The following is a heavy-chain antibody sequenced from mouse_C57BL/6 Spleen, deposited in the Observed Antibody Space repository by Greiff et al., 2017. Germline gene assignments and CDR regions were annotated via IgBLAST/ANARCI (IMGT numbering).Heavy chain of an antibody. Sequence: VQLQQPGAELVKPGASVKLSCKASGYTFTSYWMQWVKQRPGQGLEWIGEIDPSDSYTNYNQKFKGKATLTVDTSSSTAYMQLSSLTSEDSAVYYCARGRDWDGYFDVWGTGTTVTVSS. D-gene: IGHD4-1*01. V-gene: IGHV1-50*01. J-gene: IGHJ1*03. CDR1: GYTFTSYW. CDR3: ARGRDWDGYFDV. CDR2: IDPSDSYT.